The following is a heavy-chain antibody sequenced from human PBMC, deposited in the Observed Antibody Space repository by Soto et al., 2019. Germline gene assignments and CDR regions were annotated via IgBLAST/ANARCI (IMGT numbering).Heavy chain of an antibody. Sequence: QVQLVQSGAEVKKPGSSVKVSCKASGGTFSSYTISWVRQAPGQGLEWMGRIIPILGIANYAQKFQGRVTITADKSTSKAYMELSSLRSEDTAVYYCAGARGIAVAGAPTLFDYWGQGTLVTVSS. CDR1: GGTFSSYT. V-gene: IGHV1-69*02. CDR2: IIPILGIA. D-gene: IGHD6-19*01. J-gene: IGHJ4*02. CDR3: AGARGIAVAGAPTLFDY.